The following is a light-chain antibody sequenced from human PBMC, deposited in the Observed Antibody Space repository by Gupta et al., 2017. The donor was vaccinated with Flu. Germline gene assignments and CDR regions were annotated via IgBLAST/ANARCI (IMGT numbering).Light chain of an antibody. CDR2: LPSYGSH. Sequence: QLALTPSPSASASLADSVPLPCTLSSGHSNNAGAWYQQRPGSGPRYLLTLPSYGSHTRGDEGPVRFSGSNSGADRDLRISGLQAEDEDDYYCQTWCSGTQVFGGGTRLTVL. CDR3: QTWCSGTQV. CDR1: SGHSNNA. V-gene: IGLV4-69*01. J-gene: IGLJ3*02.